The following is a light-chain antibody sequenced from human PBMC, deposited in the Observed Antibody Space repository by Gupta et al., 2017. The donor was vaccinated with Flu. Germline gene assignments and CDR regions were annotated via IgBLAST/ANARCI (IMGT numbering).Light chain of an antibody. J-gene: IGKJ1*01. CDR1: QSVSSY. CDR3: QQRSNWG. Sequence: EIVLTQSPATLSLSPGERATLSCRASQSVSSYLAWYQQKPGQAPRLLIYDASNRDPGIPARFSGSGSGTDFTLTIRSRETEDFAVYYFQQRSNWGFGPGTKVEIK. CDR2: DAS. V-gene: IGKV3-11*01.